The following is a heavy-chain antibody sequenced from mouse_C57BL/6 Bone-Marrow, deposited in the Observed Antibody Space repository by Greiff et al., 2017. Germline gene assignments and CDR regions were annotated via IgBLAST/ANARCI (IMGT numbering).Heavy chain of an antibody. CDR3: ARNDYAWFAY. Sequence: VQGVESGGGLVQPGGSLKLSGAASGFTFSDYGMAWVRQAPRKGPEWVAFISNLAYSIYYADTVTGRFTISRENAKNTLYLEMSSLRSEDTAMYYCARNDYAWFAYWGQGTLVTVSA. V-gene: IGHV5-15*01. CDR1: GFTFSDYG. J-gene: IGHJ3*01. CDR2: ISNLAYSI. D-gene: IGHD2-4*01.